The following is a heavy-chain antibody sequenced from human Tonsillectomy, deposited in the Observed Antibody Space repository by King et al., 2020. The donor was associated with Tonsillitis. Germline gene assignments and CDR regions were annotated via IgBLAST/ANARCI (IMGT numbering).Heavy chain of an antibody. V-gene: IGHV3-33*05. CDR3: ARDRDDYIFDY. CDR1: GFTFSSYG. J-gene: IGHJ4*02. CDR2: ISYDGSNK. Sequence: VQLVESGGGVVQPGRSLRLSCAASGFTFSSYGMHWVRQAPGKGLEWVAVISYDGSNKYYADSVKGRFTMSRDNSKNTLYLQMNSLRAEDTAVYYCARDRDDYIFDYWGQGTLVTVSS. D-gene: IGHD4/OR15-4a*01.